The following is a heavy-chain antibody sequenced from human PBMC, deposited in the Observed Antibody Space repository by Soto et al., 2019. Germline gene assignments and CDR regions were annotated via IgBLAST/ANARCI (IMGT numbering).Heavy chain of an antibody. D-gene: IGHD3-22*01. V-gene: IGHV1-8*01. J-gene: IGHJ3*02. CDR1: GYTFTSYD. CDR2: MNPNSGNT. CDR3: ARGRYYDRSPNPSRDDAFDI. Sequence: QVQRVQSGAEVKKPGASVKVSYKASGYTFTSYDINWVRQATGQGLEWMGWMNPNSGNTGYAQKYQGRVTMTRNTSISTADMELSSLRSEDTAVYYCARGRYYDRSPNPSRDDAFDIWGQGTMVTVSS.